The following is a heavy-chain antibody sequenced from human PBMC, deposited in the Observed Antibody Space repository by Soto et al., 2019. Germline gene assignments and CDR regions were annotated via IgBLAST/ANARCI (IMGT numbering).Heavy chain of an antibody. D-gene: IGHD5-12*01. Sequence: EVQLLESGGGLVQPGGSLRLSCEASGFTFSGYAMSWVPKAQGKGLEWVSAISGSGGSTYYADSVKGRFTISRDNSKNTLYLQMNSLRAEDTAVYYCAKEARIVATISAFDIWGQGTMVTVSS. CDR1: GFTFSGYA. CDR3: AKEARIVATISAFDI. J-gene: IGHJ3*02. V-gene: IGHV3-23*01. CDR2: ISGSGGST.